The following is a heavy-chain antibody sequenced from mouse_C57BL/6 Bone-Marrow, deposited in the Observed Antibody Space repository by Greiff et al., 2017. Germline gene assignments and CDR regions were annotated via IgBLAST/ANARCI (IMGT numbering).Heavy chain of an antibody. Sequence: QVQLKQPGAELVKPGASVKLSCKASGYTFTNYWMHWVKQRPGQGLEWIGMMHPNGGSPDYNEKFKSEATLSVDKSSRTAYMELSSLTSEDSAVYYCARSYDYVDYTMDYWGQGTSVTVSS. D-gene: IGHD2-4*01. J-gene: IGHJ4*01. CDR1: GYTFTNYW. CDR3: ARSYDYVDYTMDY. V-gene: IGHV1-64*01. CDR2: MHPNGGSP.